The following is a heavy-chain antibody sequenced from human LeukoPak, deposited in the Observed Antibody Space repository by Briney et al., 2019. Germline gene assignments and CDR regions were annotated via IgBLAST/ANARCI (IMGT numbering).Heavy chain of an antibody. Sequence: SETLSLTCAVYGGPFSGYYWSWIRQPPGKGLEWIGEINHSRSTNYNPSLTSRVTISVDTSKNQFSLKLSSVTAADTAVYYCARSYYGGNAFDIWGQGTTVTVSS. J-gene: IGHJ3*02. CDR2: INHSRST. CDR3: ARSYYGGNAFDI. V-gene: IGHV4-34*01. D-gene: IGHD4-23*01. CDR1: GGPFSGYY.